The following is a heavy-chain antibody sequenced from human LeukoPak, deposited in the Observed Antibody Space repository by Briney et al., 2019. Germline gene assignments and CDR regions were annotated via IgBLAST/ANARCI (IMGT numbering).Heavy chain of an antibody. Sequence: GGSLRLSCAASGFTFSSYGMHWVRQAPGKGLEWVAVIWYDGSNKYYADSMKGQFTISRDNSKNTLFLQMNNLRAEDTAVYYCARDSPRLSGWLGHFDYWGQGTLVTVSS. J-gene: IGHJ4*02. CDR1: GFTFSSYG. CDR3: ARDSPRLSGWLGHFDY. V-gene: IGHV3-33*01. CDR2: IWYDGSNK. D-gene: IGHD6-19*01.